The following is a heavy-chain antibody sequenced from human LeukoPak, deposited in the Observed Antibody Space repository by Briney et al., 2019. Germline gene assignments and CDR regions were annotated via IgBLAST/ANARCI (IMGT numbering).Heavy chain of an antibody. Sequence: RASVKVSCKASGYTFTSYDINWVRQATGQGLEWMGWMNPNSGNTGYAQKFQGRVTMTRNTSISTAYMELSSLRSEDTAVYYCARGLTIFGVVIIGAFDIWGQGTMVTVSS. CDR2: MNPNSGNT. V-gene: IGHV1-8*01. CDR3: ARGLTIFGVVIIGAFDI. J-gene: IGHJ3*02. D-gene: IGHD3-3*01. CDR1: GYTFTSYD.